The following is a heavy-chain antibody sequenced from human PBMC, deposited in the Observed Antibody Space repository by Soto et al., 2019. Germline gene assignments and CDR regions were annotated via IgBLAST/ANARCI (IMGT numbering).Heavy chain of an antibody. CDR2: ISAYNGNT. J-gene: IGHJ5*02. V-gene: IGHV1-18*01. CDR1: GYTFTSYG. D-gene: IGHD6-19*01. CDR3: ARDVAGIYNWFDP. Sequence: ASVKVSCKASGYTFTSYGISWVRQAPGQGLEWMGWISAYNGNTNYAQKFQGRVTITADKSTSTAYMELSSLRSEDTAVYYCARDVAGIYNWFDPWGQGTLVTVSS.